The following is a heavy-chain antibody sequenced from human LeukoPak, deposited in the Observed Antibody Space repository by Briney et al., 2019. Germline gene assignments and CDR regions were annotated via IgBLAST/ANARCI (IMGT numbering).Heavy chain of an antibody. CDR2: TYYRSKWYN. D-gene: IGHD5-24*01. Sequence: SQTLSLTCAISGDSVSSNSAAWNWIRQSPSRGLEWLGRTYYRSKWYNDYAVSVKSRITINPDTSKNQFSLQLNSVTPEDTAVYYCAREQIEMATIMDDYYGMDVWGQGTTVTVSS. CDR3: AREQIEMATIMDDYYGMDV. CDR1: GDSVSSNSAA. V-gene: IGHV6-1*01. J-gene: IGHJ6*02.